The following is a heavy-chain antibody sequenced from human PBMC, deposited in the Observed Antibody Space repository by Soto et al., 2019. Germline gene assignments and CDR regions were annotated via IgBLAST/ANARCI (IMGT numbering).Heavy chain of an antibody. V-gene: IGHV3-48*01. J-gene: IGHJ3*01. D-gene: IGHD5-12*01. Sequence: EVQLVESGGGLVQPGESLRLSCAVSGFTFSSYSMNWVRQAPGKALEWISYINWSGDVIWYSDSVRGRFTISRDNAKNSLYLQMNSLRAEDTAVYYCARDYDYAFDVWGHGTKVTVSS. CDR1: GFTFSSYS. CDR2: INWSGDVI. CDR3: ARDYDYAFDV.